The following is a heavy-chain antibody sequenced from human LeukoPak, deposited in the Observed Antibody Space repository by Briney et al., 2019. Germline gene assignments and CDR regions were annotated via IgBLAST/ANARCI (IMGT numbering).Heavy chain of an antibody. J-gene: IGHJ4*02. Sequence: SETLSLTCAVSGGSISTNNWWSWVRQPPGKGLEWIGEIYHSGSTNYNPSLKSPVTISVDKSKNQFSLRLSSVTAADTAVYYCARLSPRCCDYWGQGTLVTVSS. CDR3: ARLSPRCCDY. CDR1: GGSISTNNW. D-gene: IGHD4/OR15-4a*01. V-gene: IGHV4-4*02. CDR2: IYHSGST.